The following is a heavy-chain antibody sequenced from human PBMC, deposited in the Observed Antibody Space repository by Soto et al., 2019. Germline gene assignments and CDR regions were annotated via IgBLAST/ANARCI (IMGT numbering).Heavy chain of an antibody. CDR1: GFTFSSYS. Sequence: EVQLVESGGGLVKPGGSLRLSCAASGFTFSSYSMNWVRQAPGKGLEWVSSISSSSSYIYYADSVKGRFTISRDNAKNSLYLQMNSLRAEDTAVYYCARSGGIAVADFIDYWGQGTLVTVSS. D-gene: IGHD6-19*01. CDR3: ARSGGIAVADFIDY. CDR2: ISSSSSYI. V-gene: IGHV3-21*01. J-gene: IGHJ4*02.